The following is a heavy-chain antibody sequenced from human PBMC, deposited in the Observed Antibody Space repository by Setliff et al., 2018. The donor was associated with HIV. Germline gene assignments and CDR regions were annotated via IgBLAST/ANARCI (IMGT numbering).Heavy chain of an antibody. D-gene: IGHD1-26*01. CDR1: GFTFRNAW. CDR3: TTDLGGSYHGWNY. V-gene: IGHV3-15*01. CDR2: IKNKSDRETT. Sequence: PGGSLRLSCAGSGFTFRNAWMSWVRQAPGKGLEWVGRIKNKSDRETTDYAAPVKGRFTVSRDDSKNTLYLQMNSLKTEDTAVYYCTTDLGGSYHGWNYWGQGTLVTVSS. J-gene: IGHJ4*02.